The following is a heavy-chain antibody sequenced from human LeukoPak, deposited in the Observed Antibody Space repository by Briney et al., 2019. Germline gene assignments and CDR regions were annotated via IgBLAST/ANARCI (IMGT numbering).Heavy chain of an antibody. CDR2: SCGSGWCS. CDR3: AKDHALLFYGDYAWIPFENYGMDV. V-gene: IGHV3-23*01. CDR1: GWTFRCYS. J-gene: IGHJ6*02. Sequence: GGALPLSCPCSGWTFRCYSWNSLRPATGKGLAWVGLSCGSGWCSYHADSVKGRFTISRDNSKNTLYLQMNSLRAEDTAVYYCAKDHALLFYGDYAWIPFENYGMDVWGQGTTVTVSS. D-gene: IGHD4-17*01.